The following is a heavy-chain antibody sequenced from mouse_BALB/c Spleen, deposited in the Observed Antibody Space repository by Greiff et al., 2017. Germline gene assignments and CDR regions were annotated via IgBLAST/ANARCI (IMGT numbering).Heavy chain of an antibody. CDR3: ARTGTGEMDY. CDR1: GYSITSDYA. D-gene: IGHD4-1*01. V-gene: IGHV3-2*02. CDR2: ISYSGST. J-gene: IGHJ4*01. Sequence: VQLQQSGPGLVKPSQSLSLTCTVTGYSITSDYAWNWIRQFPGNKLEWMGYISYSGSTSYNPSLKSRISITRDTSKNQFFLQLNSVTTEDTATYYCARTGTGEMDYWGQGTSVTVSS.